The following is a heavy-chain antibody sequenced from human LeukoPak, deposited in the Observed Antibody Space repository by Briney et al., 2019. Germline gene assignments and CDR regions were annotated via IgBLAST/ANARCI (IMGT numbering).Heavy chain of an antibody. D-gene: IGHD1-26*01. CDR1: GFTFSRYM. Sequence: GGSLRLSCAASGFTFSRYMMNWVRQAPGKGLEWVSSISTTSSYIYYADSVKGRFTISRDNAKNSLYLQMNSLRAEDTAIYYCVRDRGTYRPIDYWGQGTLVTVSS. CDR3: VRDRGTYRPIDY. V-gene: IGHV3-21*04. CDR2: ISTTSSYI. J-gene: IGHJ4*02.